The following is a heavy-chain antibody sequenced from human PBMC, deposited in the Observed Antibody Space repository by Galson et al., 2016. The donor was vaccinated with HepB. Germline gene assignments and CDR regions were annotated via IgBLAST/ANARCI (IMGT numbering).Heavy chain of an antibody. D-gene: IGHD6-19*01. CDR2: ISAYNGNT. CDR3: ARVAKNRGWYIPYYFDY. J-gene: IGHJ4*02. V-gene: IGHV1-18*04. Sequence: SVKVSCKASGYTLTNYGINWVRQAPGQGLEWMGWISAYNGNTNYAQKLQGRVTMTTDTSTSTAYMELRSLRSDDTAVYYCARVAKNRGWYIPYYFDYWGQGTLVTVSS. CDR1: GYTLTNYG.